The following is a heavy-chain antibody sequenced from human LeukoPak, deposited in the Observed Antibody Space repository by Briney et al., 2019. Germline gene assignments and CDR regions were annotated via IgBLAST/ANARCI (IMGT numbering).Heavy chain of an antibody. D-gene: IGHD5-24*01. CDR3: AKPFRDGYNPRTWYFDL. J-gene: IGHJ2*01. Sequence: GESLKISCKGSGYSFTSYWIGWVRQMPGKGLEWMGIIYPGDSDTGYSPSFQGQVTFSADKSITTAYLQWNSLKTSDTAMYYCAKPFRDGYNPRTWYFDLWGRGTLVTVSS. V-gene: IGHV5-51*01. CDR1: GYSFTSYW. CDR2: IYPGDSDT.